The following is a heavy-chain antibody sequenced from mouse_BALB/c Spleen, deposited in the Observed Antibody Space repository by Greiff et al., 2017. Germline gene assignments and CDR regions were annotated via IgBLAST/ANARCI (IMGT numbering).Heavy chain of an antibody. CDR1: GYTFTSYW. V-gene: IGHV1-7*01. D-gene: IGHD2-14*01. CDR3: ARWAYRYDLSAY. CDR2: INPSTGYT. Sequence: VQLQQSGAELAKPGASVKMSCKASGYTFTSYWMHWVKQRPGQGLEWIGYINPSTGYTEYNQKFKDKATLTADKSSSTAYMQLSSLTSEDSAVYYCARWAYRYDLSAYWGQGTLVTVSA. J-gene: IGHJ3*01.